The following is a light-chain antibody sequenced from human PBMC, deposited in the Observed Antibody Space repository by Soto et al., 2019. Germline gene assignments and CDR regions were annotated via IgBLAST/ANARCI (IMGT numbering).Light chain of an antibody. CDR2: DVS. V-gene: IGLV2-14*01. CDR3: SSYTSSSTEV. Sequence: QSALTQPASVSGSPGQSITISCTGTSSDVGGYNYVSWYQQHPGKAPKLMLYDVSNRPSGVSNRFSGSKSGNTASLTISGLQAEDEADYYCSSYTSSSTEVIGTGHQLTVL. J-gene: IGLJ1*01. CDR1: SSDVGGYNY.